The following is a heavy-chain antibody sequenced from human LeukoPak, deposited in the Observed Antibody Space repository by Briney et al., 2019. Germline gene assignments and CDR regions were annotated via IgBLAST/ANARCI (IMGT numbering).Heavy chain of an antibody. CDR2: IKTDGSYT. CDR1: GFTFSNYW. J-gene: IGHJ6*02. Sequence: PGGSLRLSCAASGFTFSNYWMHWVRQAPGKGLVWVSRIKTDGSYTDYADSVKGRFTISRDNAKNTLYLQMNSLRAEDTGMYYCASEDGGMDVWGQGTTVTVSS. D-gene: IGHD2-15*01. CDR3: ASEDGGMDV. V-gene: IGHV3-74*01.